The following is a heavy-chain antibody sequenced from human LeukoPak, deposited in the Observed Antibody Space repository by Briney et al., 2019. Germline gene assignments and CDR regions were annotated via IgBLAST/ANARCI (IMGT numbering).Heavy chain of an antibody. Sequence: ASVKVSCTASGYTFTSYDINWVRQATGQGLEWMGWMNPNSGNTGYAQKFQGRVTITRNTSISTAYMELSSLRSEDTAVYYCARDGGYSSSWYGRWFDPWGQGTLVTVSS. CDR3: ARDGGYSSSWYGRWFDP. CDR1: GYTFTSYD. V-gene: IGHV1-8*03. CDR2: MNPNSGNT. J-gene: IGHJ5*02. D-gene: IGHD6-13*01.